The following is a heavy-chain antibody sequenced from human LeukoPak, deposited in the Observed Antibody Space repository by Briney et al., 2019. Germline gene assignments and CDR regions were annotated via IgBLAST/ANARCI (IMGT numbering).Heavy chain of an antibody. CDR1: GFTFSSFA. CDR3: ARTGSSGWSYFDY. V-gene: IGHV3-23*01. D-gene: IGHD6-19*01. CDR2: VGGGGDKT. J-gene: IGHJ4*02. Sequence: GGSLRLSFAASGFTFSSFAMSWVRQAPGKGLEWVSGVGGGGDKTYYADSVKGRFTVSRDKSKNTLNLQMNSLRAEDTAVYYCARTGSSGWSYFDYWGQGTLVTVSS.